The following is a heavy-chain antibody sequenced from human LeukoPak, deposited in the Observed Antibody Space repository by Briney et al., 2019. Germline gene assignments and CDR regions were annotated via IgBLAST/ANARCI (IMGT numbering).Heavy chain of an antibody. V-gene: IGHV3-64D*09. CDR1: GFSFSYYD. D-gene: IGHD3-10*01. CDR3: VKDIMGSTDYYSGLDV. CDR2: ISSNGGST. Sequence: PGGSLRLSCSASGFSFSYYDMHWVRQAPGKGLEYVSAISSNGGSTYYADSVKGRLTISRDNSKNTLYLHMSSLRPEDTAVYFCVKDIMGSTDYYSGLDVWGQGTTVTVSS. J-gene: IGHJ6*02.